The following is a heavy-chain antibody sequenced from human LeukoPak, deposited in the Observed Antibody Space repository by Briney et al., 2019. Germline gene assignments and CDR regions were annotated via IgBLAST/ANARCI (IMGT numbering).Heavy chain of an antibody. Sequence: PSETLSLTCTVSGGSISSYYWSWIRQPPGKGLEWIGYIYYSGSTNYNPSLKSRVTISVDTSKNQFSLKLSSVTAADTAVYYCARHGGGITMIVVPSVLDAFDIWGQGTMVTVSS. D-gene: IGHD3-22*01. CDR1: GGSISSYY. J-gene: IGHJ3*02. V-gene: IGHV4-59*08. CDR2: IYYSGST. CDR3: ARHGGGITMIVVPSVLDAFDI.